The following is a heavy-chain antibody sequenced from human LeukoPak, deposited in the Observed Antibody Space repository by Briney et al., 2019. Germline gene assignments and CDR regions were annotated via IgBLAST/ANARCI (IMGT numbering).Heavy chain of an antibody. J-gene: IGHJ6*03. CDR2: INHSGST. V-gene: IGHV4-34*01. CDR1: GGSFSGYY. D-gene: IGHD1-7*01. Sequence: PSETLSLTCAVYGGSFSGYYWSWIRQPPGKGLEWIGEINHSGSTNYNPSLKSRVTISVDTSKNQFSLKLSSVTAADTAVYYCARNLAISYYYYYYYIDVWGKGTTVTVSS. CDR3: ARNLAISYYYYYYYIDV.